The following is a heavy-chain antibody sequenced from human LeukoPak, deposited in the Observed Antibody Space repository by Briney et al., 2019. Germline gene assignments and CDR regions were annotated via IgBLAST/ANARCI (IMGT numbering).Heavy chain of an antibody. D-gene: IGHD3-22*01. CDR3: ARDRYYYDSSGKFDY. Sequence: GGSLRLSRAASGFTFSSYSMNWVRQAPGKGVEWVANIKQDGSEKYYVDSVKGRFTISRDNAKNSLYLQMNSLRAEDTAVYYCARDRYYYDSSGKFDYWGQGTLVTVSS. V-gene: IGHV3-7*03. CDR2: IKQDGSEK. CDR1: GFTFSSYS. J-gene: IGHJ4*02.